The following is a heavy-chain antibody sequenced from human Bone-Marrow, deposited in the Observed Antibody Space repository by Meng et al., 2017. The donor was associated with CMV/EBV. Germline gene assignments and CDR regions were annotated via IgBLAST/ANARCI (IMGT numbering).Heavy chain of an antibody. V-gene: IGHV1-69*05. Sequence: SVKVSCKASAGTFSSYATSWVRQAPGQGLEWMGGNIPIFGTANHAQKFQGRVTITTDESTSTAYMELRSLRSEDTAVYYCARGGYGSSGPSRGYYHGMDVWGQGTTVTVSS. CDR2: NIPIFGTA. J-gene: IGHJ6*02. CDR1: AGTFSSYA. D-gene: IGHD6-13*01. CDR3: ARGGYGSSGPSRGYYHGMDV.